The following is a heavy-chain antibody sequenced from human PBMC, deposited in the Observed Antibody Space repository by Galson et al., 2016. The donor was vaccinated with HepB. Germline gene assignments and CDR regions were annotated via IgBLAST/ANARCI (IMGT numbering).Heavy chain of an antibody. CDR1: GGSISRSSYY. D-gene: IGHD5-12*01. Sequence: ETLSLTCAVSGGSISRSSYYWGWIRQPPGKRLEWIGSIYYTGSTYYNPSLKSRVSISVDTSKTQFSLNLSSVTAADTAVYYCSRDKGWGSGHGALDIWGQGTMVIVSS. CDR3: SRDKGWGSGHGALDI. J-gene: IGHJ3*02. CDR2: IYYTGST. V-gene: IGHV4-39*07.